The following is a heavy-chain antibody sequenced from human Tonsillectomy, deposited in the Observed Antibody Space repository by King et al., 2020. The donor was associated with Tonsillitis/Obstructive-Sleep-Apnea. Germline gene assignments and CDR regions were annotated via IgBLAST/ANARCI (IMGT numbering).Heavy chain of an antibody. V-gene: IGHV3-48*02. D-gene: IGHD5-18*01. J-gene: IGHJ6*03. Sequence: VQLVESGGGLVQPGGSLRLSCAASGFTFSSYTMNWVRQAPGKGLEWVSNISSSISTIYYADSVKGRFTISRVNAKNSLYLQMNSLRDEDTAVYYCARGLPSSYSYGPYNYYYMDVWGKGTTVTVSS. CDR1: GFTFSSYT. CDR2: ISSSISTI. CDR3: ARGLPSSYSYGPYNYYYMDV.